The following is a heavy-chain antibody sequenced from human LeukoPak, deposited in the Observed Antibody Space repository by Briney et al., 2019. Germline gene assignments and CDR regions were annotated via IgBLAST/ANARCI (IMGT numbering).Heavy chain of an antibody. V-gene: IGHV3-30*03. D-gene: IGHD5-18*01. J-gene: IGHJ4*02. CDR1: GFTFSSYG. CDR2: ISYDGSNK. Sequence: GGSLRLSCAASGFTFSSYGMHWVRQAPGKGLEWVAVISYDGSNKYYADSVKGRFTISRDNAKNTLYLQMNSLRAEDTAVYYCARGGYHAYYLDYWGQGSLVTVSS. CDR3: ARGGYHAYYLDY.